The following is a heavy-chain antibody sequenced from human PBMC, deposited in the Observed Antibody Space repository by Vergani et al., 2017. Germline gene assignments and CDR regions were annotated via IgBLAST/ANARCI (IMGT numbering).Heavy chain of an antibody. V-gene: IGHV3-72*01. CDR1: GFTFSDHY. CDR3: ARDSGEYYYGMDV. D-gene: IGHD1-14*01. J-gene: IGHJ6*02. Sequence: EVKLVESGGGLVQPGGSLRLSCAASGFTFSDHYMDWVRQAPGKGLAWVGRTRNKANSYTTEYAASVKGRFTISRDDSKNSLYLQMNSLKTEDTAVYYCARDSGEYYYGMDVWGQGTTVTVSS. CDR2: TRNKANSYTT.